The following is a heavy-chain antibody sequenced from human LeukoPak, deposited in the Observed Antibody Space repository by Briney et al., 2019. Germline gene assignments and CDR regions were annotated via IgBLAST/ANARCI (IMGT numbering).Heavy chain of an antibody. Sequence: QAGGSLRLSCTTSGFTFGDYSMSWFRQAPGKGLEWVGFIRSKGYGGTAEYAASVRGRFTISRDDSNSIAYLQMDSLKTEDTAVYYCTSEIRYFDWFQADYWGQGTLVTVSS. CDR2: IRSKGYGGTA. J-gene: IGHJ4*02. CDR1: GFTFGDYS. D-gene: IGHD3-9*01. V-gene: IGHV3-49*03. CDR3: TSEIRYFDWFQADY.